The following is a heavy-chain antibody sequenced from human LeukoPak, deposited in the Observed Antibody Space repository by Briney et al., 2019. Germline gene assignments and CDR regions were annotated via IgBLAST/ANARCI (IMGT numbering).Heavy chain of an antibody. V-gene: IGHV4-59*08. D-gene: IGHD6-25*01. CDR3: ARQLPTAAADTRGYFDY. J-gene: IGHJ4*02. CDR1: GGSIDSYY. CDR2: IYYTGST. Sequence: SETLSLTCTVSGGSIDSYYWSWIRQPPGKGLEWIGYIYYTGSTEYHPSLKSRVTISLDTSKNQFSLKLTSVTAADAAVYFCARQLPTAAADTRGYFDYWGQGTVVTVSS.